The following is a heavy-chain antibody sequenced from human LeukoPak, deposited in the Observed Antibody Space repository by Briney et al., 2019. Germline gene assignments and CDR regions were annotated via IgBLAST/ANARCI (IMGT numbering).Heavy chain of an antibody. CDR2: IDPHSGDT. D-gene: IGHD2-8*01. Sequence: ASVKVSCKASGYTFTGHYLHWVRQAPGQGLEWMGWIDPHSGDTNYAQKFQARVPMTRDTSITTAYMELSRLTSDDTAVYYCAREVASGYCIDGVCPPFGYWGQGTLVTVSS. CDR3: AREVASGYCIDGVCPPFGY. CDR1: GYTFTGHY. J-gene: IGHJ4*02. V-gene: IGHV1-2*02.